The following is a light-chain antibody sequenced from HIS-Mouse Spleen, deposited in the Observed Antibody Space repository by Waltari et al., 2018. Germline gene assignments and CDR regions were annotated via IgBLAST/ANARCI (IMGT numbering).Light chain of an antibody. V-gene: IGLV2-23*03. CDR2: EGS. J-gene: IGLJ2*01. CDR3: CSYAGSSTFEV. Sequence: QSALTQPASVSGSPGQSITISCPGPSSDVGSYNLVSWYQQHSGKAPKLIIYEGSKRPSGVSNRFSGSKSGNTASLTISGLQAEDEADYYCCSYAGSSTFEVFGGGTKLTVL. CDR1: SSDVGSYNL.